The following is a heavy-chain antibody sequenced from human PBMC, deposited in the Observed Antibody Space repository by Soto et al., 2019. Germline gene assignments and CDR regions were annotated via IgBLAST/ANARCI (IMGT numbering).Heavy chain of an antibody. CDR1: GGPFSSYD. Sequence: QVQLVQSGAEVKKPGSSVKGSFKASGGPFSSYDISWVRQAPGQGLEWMGGIIPIFGTANYAQKFQGRVTITADEYTSTAYMELSSLRSEDTAGYYCASSGWYLPSSYGMDVWGQGNTVTVSS. D-gene: IGHD6-19*01. CDR3: ASSGWYLPSSYGMDV. CDR2: IIPIFGTA. J-gene: IGHJ6*02. V-gene: IGHV1-69*01.